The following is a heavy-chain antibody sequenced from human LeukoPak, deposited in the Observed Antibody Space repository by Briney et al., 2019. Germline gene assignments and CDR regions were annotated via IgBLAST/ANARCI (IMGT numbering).Heavy chain of an antibody. J-gene: IGHJ4*02. V-gene: IGHV1-2*06. Sequence: AAVTVSFMCSGYTFICYFMHWLRQPPAQGLEGMGLTNPNSGGKNYAQKFQGRVTKTRDKSIKTDYMELRSLRSDHTAVYYCARGGPGWDSSSWYNYWGQGTLVTVSS. CDR2: TNPNSGGK. CDR3: ARGGPGWDSSSWYNY. D-gene: IGHD6-13*01. CDR1: GYTFICYF.